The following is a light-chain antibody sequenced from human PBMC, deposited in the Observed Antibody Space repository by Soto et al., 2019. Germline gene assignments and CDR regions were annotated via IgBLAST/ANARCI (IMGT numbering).Light chain of an antibody. CDR3: QQTYTTPLT. Sequence: DIQMTQSPSSLSASVGERVTITCRASQSINKNLNWYQQKPGKAPNLLIYAASSLQSGDPSTFSGSGSGTDFTLTISSLQPEDFATYYCQQTYTTPLTFGGGTKVEIK. V-gene: IGKV1-39*01. J-gene: IGKJ4*01. CDR2: AAS. CDR1: QSINKN.